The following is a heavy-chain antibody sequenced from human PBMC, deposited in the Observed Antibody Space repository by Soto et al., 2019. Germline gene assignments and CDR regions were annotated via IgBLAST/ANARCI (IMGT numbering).Heavy chain of an antibody. D-gene: IGHD2-2*01. CDR2: ISAYNGIT. CDR3: AVGGYCSSTSCYELVNYYYGMDV. CDR1: GYTFNSYG. V-gene: IGHV1-18*04. Sequence: ASVKVSCKVSGYTFNSYGITWVRQAPGQGLEWMGWISAYNGITNYAQKLQGRVTMTTDTSTSTAYMEVRSLRSDDTAVYYCAVGGYCSSTSCYELVNYYYGMDVWGQGTTVTVSS. J-gene: IGHJ6*02.